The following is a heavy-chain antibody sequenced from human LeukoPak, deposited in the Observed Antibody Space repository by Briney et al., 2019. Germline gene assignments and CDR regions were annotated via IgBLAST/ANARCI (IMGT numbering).Heavy chain of an antibody. Sequence: PSETLSLTCTVSGGSISSSSYYWGWIRQPPGKGLEWIGSIYYSGSTYYNPSLKSRVTISVDTSKNQFSLKLSSVTAADTAVYYCARGRIATSWFDPWGQGTLVTVSS. CDR3: ARGRIATSWFDP. CDR1: GGSISSSSYY. J-gene: IGHJ5*02. D-gene: IGHD6-13*01. CDR2: IYYSGST. V-gene: IGHV4-39*07.